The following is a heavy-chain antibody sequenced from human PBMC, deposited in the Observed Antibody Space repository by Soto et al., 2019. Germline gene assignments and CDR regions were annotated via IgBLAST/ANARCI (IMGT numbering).Heavy chain of an antibody. D-gene: IGHD2-2*01. Sequence: GGSLRLSCAASGFTFSSYGMHWVRQAPGKGLEWVAVISYDGSNKYYADSVKGRFTISRDNSRNTLYLQMNSLRAEDTAVYYCAQTSGDCSSTSCYVTWDMDVWGQGTTVTVSS. CDR3: AQTSGDCSSTSCYVTWDMDV. CDR1: GFTFSSYG. CDR2: ISYDGSNK. V-gene: IGHV3-30*03. J-gene: IGHJ6*02.